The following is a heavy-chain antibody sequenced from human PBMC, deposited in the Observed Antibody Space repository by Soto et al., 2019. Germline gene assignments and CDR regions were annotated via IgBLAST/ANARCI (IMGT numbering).Heavy chain of an antibody. D-gene: IGHD4-17*01. CDR3: ARMTVTNDY. V-gene: IGHV4-30-4*01. CDR2: IYYSGST. Sequence: QVQLQESGPGLVKPSQTLSRTCTVSGGSISSGDYYWRWIRQPPGKGLEWNGYIYYSGSTDYNPSLKSRVTISVDTSKNQFSLKLSYVTAADTAVYYCARMTVTNDYWGQGTLVTVSS. J-gene: IGHJ4*02. CDR1: GGSISSGDYY.